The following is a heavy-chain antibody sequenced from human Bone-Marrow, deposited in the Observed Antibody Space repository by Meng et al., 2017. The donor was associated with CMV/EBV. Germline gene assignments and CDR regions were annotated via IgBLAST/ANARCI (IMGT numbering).Heavy chain of an antibody. V-gene: IGHV1-69*01. Sequence: QVQVVQSGAEVKKPGSSVKVSCKASGGILRDSAISWVRQAPGQGLEWMGGITAIFGTADYAQKFQGRVTITADESTSTVYMEMSSLRSEDTAVYYCARELGGTGYFDYWGQGTLVTVSS. CDR2: ITAIFGTA. D-gene: IGHD1-26*01. CDR1: GGILRDSA. CDR3: ARELGGTGYFDY. J-gene: IGHJ4*02.